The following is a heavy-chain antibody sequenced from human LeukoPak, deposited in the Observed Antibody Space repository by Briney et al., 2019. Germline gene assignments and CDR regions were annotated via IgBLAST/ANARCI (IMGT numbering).Heavy chain of an antibody. D-gene: IGHD2-2*01. Sequence: QSGGSLRLSCAASGFTFSSYAMSWVRQAPGKGLEWVSVISGSGGSTYYADSVKGRFTISRDNSKNTLYLQMNSLRAEDTAVYYCAKDHVVVVPAAMDYWGQGTLVTVSS. J-gene: IGHJ4*02. CDR1: GFTFSSYA. CDR3: AKDHVVVVPAAMDY. CDR2: ISGSGGST. V-gene: IGHV3-23*01.